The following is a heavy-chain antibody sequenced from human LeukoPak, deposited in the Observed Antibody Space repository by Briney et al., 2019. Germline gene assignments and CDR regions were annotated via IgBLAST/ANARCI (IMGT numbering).Heavy chain of an antibody. CDR1: GYTFTGYY. CDR2: INPNSGGT. D-gene: IGHD2-15*01. CDR3: AREPSEGYCSGGSCHRPNHYYYYGMDV. J-gene: IGHJ6*02. Sequence: ASVKVSCKASGYTFTGYYMHWVRQAPGQGLEWMGWINPNSGGTNYAQKFQGRVTMTRDTSISTAYMELSRLRSDDTAVYYCAREPSEGYCSGGSCHRPNHYYYYGMDVWGQGTTVTVSS. V-gene: IGHV1-2*02.